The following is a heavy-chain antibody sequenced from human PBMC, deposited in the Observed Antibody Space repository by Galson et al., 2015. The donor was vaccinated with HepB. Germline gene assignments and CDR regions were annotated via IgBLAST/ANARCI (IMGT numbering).Heavy chain of an antibody. Sequence: SVKVSCKASGGTFSSYTISWVRQAPGQGLEWMGWINTNTGNPTYAQGFTGRFVFSLDTSVSTAYLQISSLKAEDTAVYYCARGPGRWAVAGVNWFDPWGQGTLVTVSS. CDR1: GGTFSSYT. D-gene: IGHD6-19*01. V-gene: IGHV7-4-1*02. J-gene: IGHJ5*02. CDR3: ARGPGRWAVAGVNWFDP. CDR2: INTNTGNP.